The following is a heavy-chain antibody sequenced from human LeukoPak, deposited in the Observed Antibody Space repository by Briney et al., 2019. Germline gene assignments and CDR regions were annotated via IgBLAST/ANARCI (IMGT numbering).Heavy chain of an antibody. J-gene: IGHJ4*02. CDR1: GFTFRNSA. V-gene: IGHV3-30*04. Sequence: GGSLRLSCAASGFTFRNSAMSWVRQAPGKGLEWVTVISYDGRKKYYADSVKGRFTISRDDSKNTLYLQMNSLRAEDTSVYYCARDGQGSSYYFDHWGQGTLVTVSS. D-gene: IGHD2-15*01. CDR3: ARDGQGSSYYFDH. CDR2: ISYDGRKK.